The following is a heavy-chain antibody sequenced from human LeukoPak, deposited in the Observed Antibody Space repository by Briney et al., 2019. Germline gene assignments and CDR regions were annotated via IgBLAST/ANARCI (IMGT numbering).Heavy chain of an antibody. V-gene: IGHV4-4*07. CDR1: GGSISSYS. CDR3: ARDLRRRVTAIGYGPREYYYYMDV. Sequence: SETLSLTCTVSGGSISSYSWSWIRQPAVKGLEWIGRMYTSGSTKYNPSLKSRVTMSVDTSKNQFSLKLSSVTAADTAVYYCARDLRRRVTAIGYGPREYYYYMDVWGKGTTVTISS. J-gene: IGHJ6*03. CDR2: MYTSGST. D-gene: IGHD2-21*02.